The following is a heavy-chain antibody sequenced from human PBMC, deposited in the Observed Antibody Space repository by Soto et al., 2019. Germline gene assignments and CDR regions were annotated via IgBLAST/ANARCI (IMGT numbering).Heavy chain of an antibody. Sequence: ASVKVSCKASGGTFSSYAISWVRQAPGQGLEWMGGIIPIFGTANYAQKFQGRVTITADESTSTAYMELSSLRSEDTAVYYCARTGYDDYVYWYFDLWGRGTLVTVSS. CDR3: ARTGYDDYVYWYFDL. CDR1: GGTFSSYA. D-gene: IGHD4-17*01. J-gene: IGHJ2*01. CDR2: IIPIFGTA. V-gene: IGHV1-69*13.